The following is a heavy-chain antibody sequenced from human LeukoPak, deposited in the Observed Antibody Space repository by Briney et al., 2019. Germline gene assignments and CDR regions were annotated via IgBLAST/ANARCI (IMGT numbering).Heavy chain of an antibody. CDR2: IYYTGST. CDR1: GGYISSYY. D-gene: IGHD2-15*01. Sequence: SETLSLTCTVSGGYISSYYWSWIRQPPGKALEWIGYIYYTGSTNYNPSLKSRVTISVDTSKNQFSLKLTSVTAADTAVYYCARGSRSGGSCYGYWGQGTLVTVSS. J-gene: IGHJ4*02. V-gene: IGHV4-59*08. CDR3: ARGSRSGGSCYGY.